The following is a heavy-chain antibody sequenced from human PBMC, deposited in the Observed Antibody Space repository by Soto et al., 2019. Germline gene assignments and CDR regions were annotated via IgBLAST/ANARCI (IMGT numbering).Heavy chain of an antibody. V-gene: IGHV4-59*01. CDR3: ARVQTGTIDY. D-gene: IGHD1-1*01. Sequence: PSETLSLTCTVSGGSISDYNWSWLRQPPGKGLEWIGYIYYSGSTNYNPSLKSRVTISVDTSKNQFSLQLSSVSAADTAMYYCARVQTGTIDYWGQGALVPASS. CDR2: IYYSGST. J-gene: IGHJ4*02. CDR1: GGSISDYN.